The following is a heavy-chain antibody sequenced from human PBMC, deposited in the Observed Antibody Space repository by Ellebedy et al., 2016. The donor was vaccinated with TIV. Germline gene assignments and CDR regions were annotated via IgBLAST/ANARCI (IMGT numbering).Heavy chain of an antibody. D-gene: IGHD6-19*01. CDR1: GFTFDTYA. J-gene: IGHJ5*02. V-gene: IGHV3-23*01. CDR3: AGFRGEAVAGNWFDP. CDR2: ISGSGVKT. Sequence: PGGSLRLSCADSGFTFDTYAMSWVRQAPGKGLEWVSHISGSGVKTYYADPVRGRFSISRDNSKNKLYLQMNSLRADDTAVYYCAGFRGEAVAGNWFDPWGQGTLVTVSS.